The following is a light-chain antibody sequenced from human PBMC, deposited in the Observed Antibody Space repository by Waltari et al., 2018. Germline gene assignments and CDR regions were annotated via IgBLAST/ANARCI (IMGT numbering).Light chain of an antibody. CDR3: QQLETYPLT. Sequence: DIQFTQPPSFLSGSLGDRVAITCRASQDINIYLAWYQQKPGKAPNLLISVASTLQVGVPSRFSGSGSGTEFFLTISSLQPEDLATYFCQQLETYPLTFGGGTKVEIK. V-gene: IGKV1-9*01. CDR1: QDINIY. J-gene: IGKJ4*01. CDR2: VAS.